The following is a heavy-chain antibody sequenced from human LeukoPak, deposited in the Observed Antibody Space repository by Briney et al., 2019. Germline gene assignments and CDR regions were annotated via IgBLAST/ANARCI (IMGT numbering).Heavy chain of an antibody. CDR2: ISSSSSTI. CDR3: AKALRWFDP. V-gene: IGHV3-48*01. CDR1: GFTFSSYS. J-gene: IGHJ5*02. Sequence: PGGSLRLSCAASGFTFSSYSMNWVRQAPGKGLEWVSYISSSSSTIYYADSVKGRFTISRDNAKNSLYLQMNSLRAEDTAVYYCAKALRWFDPWGQGTLVTVSS.